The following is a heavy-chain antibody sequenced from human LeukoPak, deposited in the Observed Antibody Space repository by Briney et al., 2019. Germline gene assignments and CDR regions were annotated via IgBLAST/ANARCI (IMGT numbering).Heavy chain of an antibody. V-gene: IGHV3-21*01. J-gene: IGHJ3*02. Sequence: GGSLRLSCAASGFTFSSYSMNWVRQAPGKGLEWVSSISSSSSYIYYADSVKGRFTISGDNAKNSLYLQMNSLRAEDTAVYYCARPTGPRDAFDIWGQGTMVTVSS. CDR2: ISSSSSYI. CDR3: ARPTGPRDAFDI. CDR1: GFTFSSYS.